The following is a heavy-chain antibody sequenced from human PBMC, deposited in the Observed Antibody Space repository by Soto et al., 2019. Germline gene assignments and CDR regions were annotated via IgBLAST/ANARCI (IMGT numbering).Heavy chain of an antibody. V-gene: IGHV3-30*18. CDR2: VSYDGHHK. D-gene: IGHD6-13*01. CDR1: GFTFRSFG. J-gene: IGHJ6*02. Sequence: QVQLVESGGGVIQPGTSLSLSCGSSGFTFRSFGMYWVRQAPGKGLEWVAVVSYDGHHKYYADSVKGRFTVSRDNAKNMVYLQMNSLRGEDTAVYYCAKDVGQQLVLNYGMDVWGQGTTVTVSS. CDR3: AKDVGQQLVLNYGMDV.